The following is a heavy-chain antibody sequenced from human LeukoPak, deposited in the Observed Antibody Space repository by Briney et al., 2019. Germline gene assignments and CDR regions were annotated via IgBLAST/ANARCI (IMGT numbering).Heavy chain of an antibody. V-gene: IGHV3-21*01. Sequence: GGSLRLSCAASGFTLSSYNMNWVRQAPMKGLEWVSSIGTDGSYIYYADSVQGRFTISRDNAKNSLYLQMNSLTAEDTAVYYCARKMKTGDRVGTFDIWGQGTMVTVSS. J-gene: IGHJ3*02. CDR3: ARKMKTGDRVGTFDI. CDR2: IGTDGSYI. D-gene: IGHD1-1*01. CDR1: GFTLSSYN.